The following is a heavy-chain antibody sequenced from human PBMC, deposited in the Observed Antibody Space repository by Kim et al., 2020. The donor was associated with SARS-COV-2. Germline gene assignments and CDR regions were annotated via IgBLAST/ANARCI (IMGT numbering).Heavy chain of an antibody. CDR3: ARITYGSGSYYWDYYYYGMDV. CDR2: IDPSDSYT. V-gene: IGHV5-10-1*01. CDR1: GYSFTSYW. D-gene: IGHD3-10*01. Sequence: GESLKISCKGSGYSFTSYWISWVRQMPGKGLEWMGRIDPSDSYTNYSPSFQGHVTISADKSISTAYLQWSSLKASDTAMYYCARITYGSGSYYWDYYYYGMDVWGQGTTVTVSS. J-gene: IGHJ6*02.